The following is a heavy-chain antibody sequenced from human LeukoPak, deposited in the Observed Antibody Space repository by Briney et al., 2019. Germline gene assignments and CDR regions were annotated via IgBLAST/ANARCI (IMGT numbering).Heavy chain of an antibody. CDR2: IRYDGSNK. V-gene: IGHV3-30*02. CDR3: AKGAHIVVVVAATDAFDI. J-gene: IGHJ3*02. Sequence: GGSLRLSCAASGFTFSSYGMHWVRQAPGKGLEWVAFIRYDGSNKYYADSVKGRFTISRDNSKNTLYLQMNSLRAEDTVVYYCAKGAHIVVVVAATDAFDIWGQGTMVTVSS. D-gene: IGHD2-15*01. CDR1: GFTFSSYG.